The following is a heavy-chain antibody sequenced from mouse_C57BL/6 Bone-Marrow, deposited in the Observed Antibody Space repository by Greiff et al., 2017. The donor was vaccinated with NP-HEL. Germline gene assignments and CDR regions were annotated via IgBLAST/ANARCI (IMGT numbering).Heavy chain of an antibody. Sequence: EVHLVESGGGLVKPGGSLKLSCAASGFTFSSYAMSWVRQTPEKRLEWVATISDGGSYTYYPDNVKGRFTISRDNAKNNLYLQMSHLKSEDTAMYYCARGSGYYPHYAMDYWGQGTSVTVSS. CDR3: ARGSGYYPHYAMDY. CDR1: GFTFSSYA. V-gene: IGHV5-4*01. D-gene: IGHD2-3*01. J-gene: IGHJ4*01. CDR2: ISDGGSYT.